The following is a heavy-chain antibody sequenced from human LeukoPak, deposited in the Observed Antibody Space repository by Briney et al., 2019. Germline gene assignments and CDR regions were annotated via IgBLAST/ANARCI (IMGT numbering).Heavy chain of an antibody. V-gene: IGHV3-21*01. D-gene: IGHD3-9*01. CDR2: ISSSSSYI. J-gene: IGHJ4*02. CDR1: GFTFSTYS. Sequence: GGSLRLSCAASGFTFSTYSMHWVRQAPGKGLEWVSSISSSSSYIYYADSVKGRFTISRDNAKNSLYLQMNSLRAEDTAVYYCARDRHDILTGYYPAREDYWGQGTLVTVSS. CDR3: ARDRHDILTGYYPAREDY.